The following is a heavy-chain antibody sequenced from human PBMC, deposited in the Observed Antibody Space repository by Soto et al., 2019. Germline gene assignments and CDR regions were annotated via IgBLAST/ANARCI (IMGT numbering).Heavy chain of an antibody. V-gene: IGHV3-33*01. Sequence: LRLSCAASGFTFSSYGMHWVRQAPGKGLEWVAVIWYDGSNKYYADSVKGRFTISRDNSKNTLYLQMNSLRAEDTAVYYCAREDIVVVPAAIPYYYYYGMDVWGQGTTVTVSS. CDR3: AREDIVVVPAAIPYYYYYGMDV. CDR1: GFTFSSYG. J-gene: IGHJ6*02. CDR2: IWYDGSNK. D-gene: IGHD2-2*02.